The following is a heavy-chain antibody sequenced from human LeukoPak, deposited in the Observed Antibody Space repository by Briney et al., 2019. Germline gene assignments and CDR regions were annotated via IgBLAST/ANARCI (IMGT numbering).Heavy chain of an antibody. V-gene: IGHV4-59*08. Sequence: ASETLSLTCTVSGGSISSYYWSWIRQPPGKGLEWIGYIYYSGSTNYNPSLKSRVTISVDTSKNQFSLKLSSVTAADTAVYYCARGFYGSGSTGYYYYYHMDVWGKGTTVTVS. CDR2: IYYSGST. D-gene: IGHD3-10*01. CDR1: GGSISSYY. J-gene: IGHJ6*03. CDR3: ARGFYGSGSTGYYYYYHMDV.